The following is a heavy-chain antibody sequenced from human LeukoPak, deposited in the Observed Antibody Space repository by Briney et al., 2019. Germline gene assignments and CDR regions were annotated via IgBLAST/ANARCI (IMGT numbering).Heavy chain of an antibody. CDR3: ARVEGDCSGGSCYENFDY. V-gene: IGHV4-4*02. D-gene: IGHD2-15*01. CDR1: GGSISSSNW. J-gene: IGHJ4*02. CDR2: IYHSGST. Sequence: SGTLSLTCAVSGGSISSSNWWSWVRQPPGKGLEWIGEIYHSGSTNYNPSLKSRVTISVDKSKNQFSLKLSSVTAADTAVYYCARVEGDCSGGSCYENFDYWGQGTLVTVSS.